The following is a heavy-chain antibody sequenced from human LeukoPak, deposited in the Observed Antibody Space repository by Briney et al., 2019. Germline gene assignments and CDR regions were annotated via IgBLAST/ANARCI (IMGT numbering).Heavy chain of an antibody. D-gene: IGHD3-3*01. CDR1: GYTFTSYG. J-gene: IGHJ4*02. V-gene: IGHV1-18*01. CDR2: ISAYNGNT. CDR3: ARGGITIFGVEQEYYFDY. Sequence: ASVKVSCKASGYTFTSYGISWVRQAPGQGLEWMGWISAYNGNTNYAQKLQGRVTMTTDTSTSTACIELGCLRSDDTCVYYCARGGITIFGVEQEYYFDYWGQGTLVTVSS.